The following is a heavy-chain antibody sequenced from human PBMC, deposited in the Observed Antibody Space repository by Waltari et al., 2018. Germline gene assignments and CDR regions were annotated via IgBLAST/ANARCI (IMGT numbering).Heavy chain of an antibody. V-gene: IGHV4-31*03. CDR3: ARNPYDFWSGYHFDY. CDR2: IYYSGST. D-gene: IGHD3-3*01. CDR1: GGSISSGGYY. J-gene: IGHJ4*02. Sequence: QVQLQESGPGLVKPSQTLSLTCTVSGGSISSGGYYWSWIRQHPGKGLGGIGYIYYSGSTDYTPSLKSRVTISVDTSKNRFSLKLSSVTAADTAVYYCARNPYDFWSGYHFDYWGQGTLVTVSS.